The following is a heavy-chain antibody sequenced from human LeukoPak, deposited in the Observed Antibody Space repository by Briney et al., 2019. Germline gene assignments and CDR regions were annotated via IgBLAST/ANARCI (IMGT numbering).Heavy chain of an antibody. J-gene: IGHJ6*02. CDR1: GFTFSSYA. V-gene: IGHV3-30*04. CDR2: ISYDGSNK. D-gene: IGHD3-3*01. Sequence: GSLRLSCAASGFTFSSYAMHWVRQAPGKGLEWVAVISYDGSNKYYADSVKGRFTISRDNSKNTLYLQMNSLRAEDTAVYYCAKDLARDTIFGVVIFAMADSYGMDVWGQGTTVTVSS. CDR3: AKDLARDTIFGVVIFAMADSYGMDV.